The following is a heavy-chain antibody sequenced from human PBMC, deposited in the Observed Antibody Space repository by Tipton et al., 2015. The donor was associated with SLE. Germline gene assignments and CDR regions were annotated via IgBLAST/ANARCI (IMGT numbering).Heavy chain of an antibody. D-gene: IGHD3-16*01. CDR1: GDSLSSSSDS. V-gene: IGHV4-30-2*01. CDR3: ARTITAWYFDL. J-gene: IGHJ2*01. Sequence: LSLTCTVSGDSLSSSSDSWSWIRQPPGQDLEFLGYIYSGGTTFYKPSLKSRVTLSIETSKNQFSLNLTSVTAADTAVYYCARTITAWYFDLWGRGTLVTVSS. CDR2: IYSGGTT.